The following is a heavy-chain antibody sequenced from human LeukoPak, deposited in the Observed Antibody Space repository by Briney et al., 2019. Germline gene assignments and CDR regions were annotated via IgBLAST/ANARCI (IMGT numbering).Heavy chain of an antibody. CDR3: ARAYYDFWSGYRPPLDY. Sequence: GGSLRLSCAASGFTFSDYYMSWIRQAPGKGLEWVSYISSSGSTIYYADSVKGRFTISRDNAKNSLYLQMNSLRAEDTAVYYCARAYYDFWSGYRPPLDYWGQGTLVTVSS. D-gene: IGHD3-3*01. CDR1: GFTFSDYY. CDR2: ISSSGSTI. V-gene: IGHV3-11*04. J-gene: IGHJ4*02.